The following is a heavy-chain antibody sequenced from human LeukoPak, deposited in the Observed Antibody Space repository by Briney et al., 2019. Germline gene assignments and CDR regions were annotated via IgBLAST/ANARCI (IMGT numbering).Heavy chain of an antibody. Sequence: SVKVSCKASGGTFSSCAISWVRQAPGQGLEGMGGIIPIFGTANYAQKFQGRVTITTDESTSTAYMELSSLRSEDTAVYYCARWGQNYDILTGYYKGFDYWGQGTLVTVSS. CDR3: ARWGQNYDILTGYYKGFDY. D-gene: IGHD3-9*01. J-gene: IGHJ4*02. CDR2: IIPIFGTA. CDR1: GGTFSSCA. V-gene: IGHV1-69*05.